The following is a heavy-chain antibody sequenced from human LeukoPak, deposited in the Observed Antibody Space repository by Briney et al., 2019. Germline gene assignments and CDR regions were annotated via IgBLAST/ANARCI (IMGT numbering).Heavy chain of an antibody. CDR2: ISAYNGNT. V-gene: IGHV1-18*01. CDR1: GYTFTSYG. CDR3: ARKPSYYDILTGYDY. J-gene: IGHJ4*02. D-gene: IGHD3-9*01. Sequence: ASVKVSCKASGYTFTSYGISWVRQAPGQGLEWMGWISAYNGNTNYAQKLQGRVTMTTDTSTSTAYMELRSLRSDDTAVYYCARKPSYYDILTGYDYWGQGTLVTVSS.